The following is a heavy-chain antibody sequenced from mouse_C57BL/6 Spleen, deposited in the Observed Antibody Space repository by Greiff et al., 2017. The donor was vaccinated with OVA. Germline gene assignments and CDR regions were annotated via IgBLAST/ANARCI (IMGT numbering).Heavy chain of an antibody. CDR2: INPSNGGT. CDR3: ARDAYSNWNYFDY. Sequence: QVQLQQPGTELVKPGASVTLSCKASGYTFTSYWMHWVKQRPGQGLEWIGNINPSNGGTNYNEKFKSKATLTVDKSSSTAYMQLSSLTSEDSAVYYCARDAYSNWNYFDYWGQGTTLTVSS. J-gene: IGHJ2*01. V-gene: IGHV1-53*01. D-gene: IGHD2-5*01. CDR1: GYTFTSYW.